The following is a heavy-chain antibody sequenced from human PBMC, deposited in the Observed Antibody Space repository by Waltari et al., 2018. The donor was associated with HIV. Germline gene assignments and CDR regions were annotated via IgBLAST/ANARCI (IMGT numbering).Heavy chain of an antibody. D-gene: IGHD3-22*01. Sequence: QVQLQESGPGLVKPSQTLSLTCTVSGCSISSGDYYWRWTRQPPGKGLEWIGYIYYSGSTYYNPSLKSRVTISVDTSKNQFSLKLSSVTAADTAVYYCARVRGPYDSSGYFQYYFDYWGQGTLVTVSS. CDR2: IYYSGST. V-gene: IGHV4-30-4*01. CDR3: ARVRGPYDSSGYFQYYFDY. J-gene: IGHJ4*02. CDR1: GCSISSGDYY.